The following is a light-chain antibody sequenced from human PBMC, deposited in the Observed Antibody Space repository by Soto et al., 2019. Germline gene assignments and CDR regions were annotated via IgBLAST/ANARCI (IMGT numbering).Light chain of an antibody. Sequence: QSALTQPASVSGSPGQSITISCTGTGSDVGGYNYVSWYQQHPGKVPKLMIYEVSNRPSGVSNRFSGSKSGNTASLTISGLQAEDEADYYCSSHTSSSTLYVFGTGTKLTVL. CDR2: EVS. CDR3: SSHTSSSTLYV. J-gene: IGLJ1*01. V-gene: IGLV2-14*01. CDR1: GSDVGGYNY.